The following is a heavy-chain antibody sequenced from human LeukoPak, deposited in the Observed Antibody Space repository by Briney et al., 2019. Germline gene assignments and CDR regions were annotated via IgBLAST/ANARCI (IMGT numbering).Heavy chain of an antibody. Sequence: SETLSLTCAVSGGSISSGGYSWSWIRQPPGKGLEWIGYIYHSGSTYYNPSLKSRVTISVDRSKNQFSLKLSSVTAADTAVYYCARGPLLWSGYYNADPTKDYWGQGTLVTVSS. CDR3: ARGPLLWSGYYNADPTKDY. CDR2: IYHSGST. D-gene: IGHD3-3*01. V-gene: IGHV4-30-2*01. J-gene: IGHJ4*02. CDR1: GGSISSGGYS.